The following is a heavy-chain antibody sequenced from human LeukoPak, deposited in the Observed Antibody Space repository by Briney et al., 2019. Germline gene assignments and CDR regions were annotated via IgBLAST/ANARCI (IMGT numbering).Heavy chain of an antibody. V-gene: IGHV4-59*08. J-gene: IGHJ4*02. Sequence: SETLSLTCTVSGGSISSYYWSWIRQPPGKGLEWIGYIYYSGSTNYNPSLKSRVTISVDTSKIQFSLKLSSVTAADTAVYYCARTRSGYDPSAFDYWGQGTLVTISS. D-gene: IGHD3-22*01. CDR2: IYYSGST. CDR3: ARTRSGYDPSAFDY. CDR1: GGSISSYY.